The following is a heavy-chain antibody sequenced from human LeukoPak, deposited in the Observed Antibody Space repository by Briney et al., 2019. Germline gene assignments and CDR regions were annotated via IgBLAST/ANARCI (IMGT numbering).Heavy chain of an antibody. CDR3: ARVGGGSSWTYYYYYGMDV. Sequence: SETLSLTCTVSGGSISSYYWSWIRQPPGKGLEWIGYIYYSGSTNYNPSLKGRVTISVDTSKNQFSLKLSSVTAADTAVYYCARVGGGSSWTYYYYYGMDVWGQGTTVTVSS. D-gene: IGHD6-13*01. J-gene: IGHJ6*02. V-gene: IGHV4-59*01. CDR2: IYYSGST. CDR1: GGSISSYY.